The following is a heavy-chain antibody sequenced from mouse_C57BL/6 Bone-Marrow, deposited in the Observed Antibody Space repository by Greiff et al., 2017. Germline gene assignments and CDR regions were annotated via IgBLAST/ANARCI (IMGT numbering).Heavy chain of an antibody. CDR3: ARRGGYPWYFDV. J-gene: IGHJ1*03. V-gene: IGHV5-17*01. CDR2: ISSGSSTI. Sequence: EVKLMESGGGLVKPGGSLKLSCAASGFTFSDYGMHWVRQAPEKGLEWVAYISSGSSTIYYADTVKGRFTISRDNAKNTLFLQMTSLRSEVTAMYYCARRGGYPWYFDVWGTGTTVTVSS. D-gene: IGHD2-2*01. CDR1: GFTFSDYG.